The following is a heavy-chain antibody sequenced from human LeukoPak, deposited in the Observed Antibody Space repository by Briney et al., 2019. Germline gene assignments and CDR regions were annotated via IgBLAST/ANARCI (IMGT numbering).Heavy chain of an antibody. Sequence: SETLSLTCAVYGGSFSGYYWSWIRQSPGKGLEWIGEINHSGSTNYNPSLKSRVTISVDTSKNQFSLKLTSVTAADTAVYYCARWLQFFRAFDIWGQGTMVTVSS. CDR3: ARWLQFFRAFDI. CDR2: INHSGST. J-gene: IGHJ3*02. CDR1: GGSFSGYY. V-gene: IGHV4-34*01. D-gene: IGHD5-24*01.